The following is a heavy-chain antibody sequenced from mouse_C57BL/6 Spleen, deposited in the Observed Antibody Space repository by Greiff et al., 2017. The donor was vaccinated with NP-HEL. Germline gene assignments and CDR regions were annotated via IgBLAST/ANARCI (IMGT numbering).Heavy chain of an antibody. CDR1: GYTFTSYW. J-gene: IGHJ2*01. CDR2: IHPNSGST. Sequence: QVQLQQPGAELVKPGASVKLSCKASGYTFTSYWMHWVKQRPGQGLEWIGMIHPNSGSTNYNEKFRSKATLTVDRSSSTAYMQLSSLTSEDSAVDYWARRYYGSSYQDYFDYWGKGTTLTVSS. V-gene: IGHV1-64*01. CDR3: ARRYYGSSYQDYFDY. D-gene: IGHD1-1*01.